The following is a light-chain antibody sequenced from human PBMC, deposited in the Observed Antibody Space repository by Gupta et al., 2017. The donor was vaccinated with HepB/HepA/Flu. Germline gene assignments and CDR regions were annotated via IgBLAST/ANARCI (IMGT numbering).Light chain of an antibody. CDR3: QSYDSSLRTYVV. V-gene: IGLV1-40*01. Sequence: QSVLAQPPSVSGAPGQTVTISCAVSSPNIGAGYDVHWYQQFPGKAPKLLIYANANRPSGIPDRFSGSKSGTSASLTITGLQPEDEAFCYCQSYDSSLRTYVVFGGGTKLTVL. CDR2: ANA. J-gene: IGLJ2*01. CDR1: SPNIGAGYD.